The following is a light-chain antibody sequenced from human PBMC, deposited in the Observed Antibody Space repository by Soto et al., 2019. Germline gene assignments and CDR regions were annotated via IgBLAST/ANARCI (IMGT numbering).Light chain of an antibody. CDR2: AAS. J-gene: IGKJ4*01. CDR3: QHSYKAPRT. CDR1: QSISTH. Sequence: DIQMTQSPSSLSVSVGDRVTITCRASQSISTHLNWYQHKPGKAPNLLFHAASNLQTVVPSRFSGSRSGTDFTLTISSLQPADFATYYCQHSYKAPRTFGKGTRVEIK. V-gene: IGKV1-39*01.